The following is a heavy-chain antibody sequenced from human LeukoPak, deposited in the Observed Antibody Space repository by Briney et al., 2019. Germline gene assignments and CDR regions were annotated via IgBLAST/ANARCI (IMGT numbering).Heavy chain of an antibody. J-gene: IGHJ1*01. Sequence: SETLSLTCAVYGGSFSGYYWSWIRQPPGKGLEWIGEINHSGSTNYNPSLKSRVTISVDTSKNQFSLKLSSVTAADTAVYYCARGVGTMIVVAARGFQHWGQGTLVTASS. CDR1: GGSFSGYY. D-gene: IGHD3-22*01. V-gene: IGHV4-34*01. CDR3: ARGVGTMIVVAARGFQH. CDR2: INHSGST.